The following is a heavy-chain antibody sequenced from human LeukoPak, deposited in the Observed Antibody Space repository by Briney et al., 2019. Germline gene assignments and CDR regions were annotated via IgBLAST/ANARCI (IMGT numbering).Heavy chain of an antibody. J-gene: IGHJ4*02. CDR2: ISYDGSNK. V-gene: IGHV3-30*18. Sequence: PGGSLRLSCAASGFTFSSYGMHWVRQAPGKGLEWVAVISYDGSNKYYADSVKGRFTISRDNSKNTLYLQMNSLRAEDTAVYYCAKAGIAAFLIDYWGQGTLVTVSS. D-gene: IGHD6-13*01. CDR1: GFTFSSYG. CDR3: AKAGIAAFLIDY.